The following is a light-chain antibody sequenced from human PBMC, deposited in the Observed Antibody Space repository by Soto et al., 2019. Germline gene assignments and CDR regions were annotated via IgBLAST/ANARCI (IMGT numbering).Light chain of an antibody. CDR1: QGIRSF. J-gene: IGKJ4*01. Sequence: DIQLTQSPSFLPASVGDRVTITCRASQGIRSFLAWYQQKPGKAPKLLIYAASTLQSGVPSRFSGSGSGTDFSLTISRLQPEDFATYYCQQLNTYPSFGGGTKVEIK. CDR2: AAS. V-gene: IGKV1-9*01. CDR3: QQLNTYPS.